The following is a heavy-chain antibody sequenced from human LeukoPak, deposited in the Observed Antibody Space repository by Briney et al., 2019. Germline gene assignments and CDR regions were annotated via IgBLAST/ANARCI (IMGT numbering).Heavy chain of an antibody. D-gene: IGHD3-22*01. J-gene: IGHJ4*02. CDR1: GFTFSSYG. CDR3: AKRSPPPYYDSSGYYGY. V-gene: IGHV3-30*18. CDR2: ISYDGSNK. Sequence: GGSLRLSCAASGFTFSSYGMHWVRQAPGKGLEWVAVISYDGSNKYYADSVKGRFTISRDNSKNTLYLQMNSLKTEDTAVYYCAKRSPPPYYDSSGYYGYWGQGTLVTVSS.